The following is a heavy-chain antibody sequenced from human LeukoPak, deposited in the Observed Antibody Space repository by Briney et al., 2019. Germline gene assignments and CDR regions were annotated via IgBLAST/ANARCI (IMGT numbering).Heavy chain of an antibody. J-gene: IGHJ4*02. D-gene: IGHD3-22*01. CDR2: INRSAGI. CDR3: ARNYDSSGYYLGY. CDR1: GGSFSVYY. V-gene: IGHV4-34*01. Sequence: SETLSLTCAVYGGSFSVYYWSWIRQPPGKGLEWIGEINRSAGINYSPSLKSRVTISEDTSKNQFSLKLTSVTAADTAVYYCARNYDSSGYYLGYWGQGTLVTVSS.